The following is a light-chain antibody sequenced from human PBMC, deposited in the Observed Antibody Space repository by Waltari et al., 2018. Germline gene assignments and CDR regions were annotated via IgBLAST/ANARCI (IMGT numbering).Light chain of an antibody. CDR3: SAYTKSTTRYWV. V-gene: IGLV2-14*03. CDR2: DVN. CDR1: SSDVGAYDY. Sequence: QSALTQPASVSGSPGQSITISCTGTSSDVGAYDYVSWYQQHPGKAPKLLIYDVNNRPSGVSHRFSGSKSGNTASLTIPGLQAEDEANYFCSAYTKSTTRYWVFGGGTKVTVL. J-gene: IGLJ3*02.